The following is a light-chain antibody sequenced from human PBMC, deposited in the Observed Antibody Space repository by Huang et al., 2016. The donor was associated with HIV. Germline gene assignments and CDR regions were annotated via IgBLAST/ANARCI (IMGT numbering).Light chain of an antibody. CDR3: QQYGNWPRT. J-gene: IGKJ1*01. V-gene: IGKV3-15*01. CDR2: GAS. CDR1: QSISNN. Sequence: IVMTQSPATLSVSPGERATLSCRASQSISNNLAWYQQIPGQAPRPLIYGASTRATDIPARCSGSGSGTEFTLTISSLQSEDFAIYYCQQYGNWPRTFGQGTKVEIK.